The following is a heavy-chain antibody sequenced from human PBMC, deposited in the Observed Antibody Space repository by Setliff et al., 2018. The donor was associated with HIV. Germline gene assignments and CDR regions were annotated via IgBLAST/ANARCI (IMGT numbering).Heavy chain of an antibody. CDR1: GGSMSSQY. CDR3: ARRGYYDTSGWPD. Sequence: SETLSLTCTVSGGSMSSQYWSWIRQHPVKGLEWIGYIHSSGTTLYNSSLKSRVTISLDTSNNHFSLRLSSVTDADTAVYYCARRGYYDTSGWPDWGQGTLVTVSS. V-gene: IGHV4-31*03. D-gene: IGHD3-22*01. J-gene: IGHJ4*02. CDR2: IHSSGTT.